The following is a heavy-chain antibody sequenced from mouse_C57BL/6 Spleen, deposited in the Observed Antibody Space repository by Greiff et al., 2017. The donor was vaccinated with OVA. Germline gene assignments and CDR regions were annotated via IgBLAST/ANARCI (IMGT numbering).Heavy chain of an antibody. CDR3: ARDRGYDVGAWFAY. D-gene: IGHD2-2*01. Sequence: EVKLVESGGGLVKPGGSLKLSCAASGFTFSSYAMSWVRQTPEKRLEWVATISDGGSYTYYPDNVKGRFTLSRDNAKNNLYLQMSHLKSEDTAMYYCARDRGYDVGAWFAYWGQGTLVTVSA. J-gene: IGHJ3*01. CDR2: ISDGGSYT. V-gene: IGHV5-4*01. CDR1: GFTFSSYA.